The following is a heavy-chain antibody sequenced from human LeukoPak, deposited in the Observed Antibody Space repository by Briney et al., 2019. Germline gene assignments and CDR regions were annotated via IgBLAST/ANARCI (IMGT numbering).Heavy chain of an antibody. D-gene: IGHD3-22*01. J-gene: IGHJ4*02. CDR1: GITFNKNT. CDR3: ASLPRFDSSGYYYEDYFDY. V-gene: IGHV3-48*03. CDR2: ISSSGSTI. Sequence: GGSLRLSCATSGITFNKNTFHWVRQAPGKGLEWVSYISSSGSTIYYADSVKGRFTISRDNAKNSLYLQMNSLRAEDTAVYYCASLPRFDSSGYYYEDYFDYWGQGTLVTVSS.